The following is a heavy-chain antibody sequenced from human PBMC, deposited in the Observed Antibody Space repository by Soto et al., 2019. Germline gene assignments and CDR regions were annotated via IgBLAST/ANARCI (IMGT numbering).Heavy chain of an antibody. CDR2: IYPGDSDV. CDR3: ARHFDSSGYYPDY. J-gene: IGHJ4*02. D-gene: IGHD3-22*01. V-gene: IGHV5-51*01. CDR1: GYRFTIYC. Sequence: GESLKISCQASGYRFTIYCIAWVRQMPGKGLEWVGIIYPGDSDVKYSPSFEGHITISVDRSDSIAYLEWTSLKASDTAMYFCARHFDSSGYYPDYWGQGTLVTVSS.